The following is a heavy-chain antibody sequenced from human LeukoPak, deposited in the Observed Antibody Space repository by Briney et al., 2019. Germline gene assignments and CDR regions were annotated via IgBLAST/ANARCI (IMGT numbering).Heavy chain of an antibody. Sequence: SETLSLTCTVSGYSISSGYYWGWIRQPPGKGLEWIGSIYHSGSTYYNLSLKSRVTISVDTSKNQFSLKLSSVTAADTAVYYCAREETYYDFWSGYYVYNNWFDPWGQGTLVTVSS. CDR2: IYHSGST. CDR3: AREETYYDFWSGYYVYNNWFDP. D-gene: IGHD3-3*01. V-gene: IGHV4-38-2*02. J-gene: IGHJ5*02. CDR1: GYSISSGYY.